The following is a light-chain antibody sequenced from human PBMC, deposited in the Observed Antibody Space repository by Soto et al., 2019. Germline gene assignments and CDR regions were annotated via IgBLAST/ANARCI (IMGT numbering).Light chain of an antibody. J-gene: IGKJ4*01. CDR3: QQYNDWPPPT. CDR1: QSITTN. Sequence: EKVLTQSPVTLSVSLGERATLSCRASQSITTNLAWYQQKPGQAPRLLIFGASNRATGIPARFSGSASGTEFSLTISSLQSEDSAIYYCQQYNDWPPPTFGGGTKVEI. V-gene: IGKV3-15*01. CDR2: GAS.